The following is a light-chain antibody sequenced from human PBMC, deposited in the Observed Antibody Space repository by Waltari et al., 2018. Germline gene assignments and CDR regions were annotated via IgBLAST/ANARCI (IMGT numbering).Light chain of an antibody. CDR1: SLRSYY. V-gene: IGLV3-19*01. Sequence: SSELTQDPAVSVALGQTVRITCQGDSLRSYYASWYQQKPGQAPVLVIYGKNTLPPGFPDRFSVSSSGNTASLTLTGAQAEDEADYYCNARDSSGNLLEVFGTGTKVTVL. CDR2: GKN. CDR3: NARDSSGNLLEV. J-gene: IGLJ1*01.